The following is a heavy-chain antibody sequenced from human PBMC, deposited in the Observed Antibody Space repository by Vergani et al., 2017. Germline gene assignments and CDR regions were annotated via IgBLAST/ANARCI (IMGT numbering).Heavy chain of an antibody. J-gene: IGHJ6*02. D-gene: IGHD3-10*01. CDR1: GYTLTELS. CDR3: ARGVRGVIMLTYYYYGMDV. V-gene: IGHV1-24*01. Sequence: QVQLVQSGAEVKKPGASVKVSCKVSGYTLTELSMHWVRQAPGKGLEWMGGFDSEDGETIYAQKFQGRVTMTEDTSTDTAYMELSSLRSEDTAVYYCARGVRGVIMLTYYYYGMDVWGQGTTVTVSS. CDR2: FDSEDGET.